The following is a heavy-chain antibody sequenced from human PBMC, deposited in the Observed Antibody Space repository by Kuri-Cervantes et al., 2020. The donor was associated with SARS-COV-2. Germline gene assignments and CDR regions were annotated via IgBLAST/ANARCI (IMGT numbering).Heavy chain of an antibody. J-gene: IGHJ4*02. V-gene: IGHV3-11*04. Sequence: GESLKISCAASGFTFSDYYMSWIRQAPGKGLEWVSYISSSGSTIYYADSVKGRFTISRDNAKTSLYLQMNSLRAEGTAVYYCASGSGSYYGGDYWGQGTLVTVSS. D-gene: IGHD1-26*01. CDR3: ASGSGSYYGGDY. CDR2: ISSSGSTI. CDR1: GFTFSDYY.